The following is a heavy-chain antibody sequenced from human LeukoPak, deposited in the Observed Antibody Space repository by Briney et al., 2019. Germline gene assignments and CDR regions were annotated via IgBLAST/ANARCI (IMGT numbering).Heavy chain of an antibody. CDR1: GGSFSGYY. Sequence: PSETLSLTCAVYGGSFSGYYWSWIRQPPGKGLEWIREINHSGSTNHNPSLKSRVTISVDTSKNQSSLKLSSVTAADTAVYYCARGGYDFWSGYYYYFDYWGQGTLVTVSS. D-gene: IGHD3-3*01. CDR2: INHSGST. CDR3: ARGGYDFWSGYYYYFDY. V-gene: IGHV4-34*01. J-gene: IGHJ4*02.